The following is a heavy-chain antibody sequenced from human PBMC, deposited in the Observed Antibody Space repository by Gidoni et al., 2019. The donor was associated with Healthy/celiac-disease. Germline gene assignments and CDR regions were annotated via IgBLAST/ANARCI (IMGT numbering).Heavy chain of an antibody. CDR3: TRDSSGFSYAFDI. CDR1: GFTFSGSA. V-gene: IGHV3-73*02. J-gene: IGHJ3*02. CDR2: IRSKANSYAT. Sequence: EVQLVESGGGLVQPGGSRKLSCAASGFTFSGSAMHGVRQAAGKGLEWVGRIRSKANSYATAYAASVKGRFTISRDDSKNTAYLQMNSLKTEDTAVYYCTRDSSGFSYAFDIWGQGTMVTVSS. D-gene: IGHD3-22*01.